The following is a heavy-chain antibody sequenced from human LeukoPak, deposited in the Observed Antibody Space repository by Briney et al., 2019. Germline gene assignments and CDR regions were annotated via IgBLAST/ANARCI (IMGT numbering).Heavy chain of an antibody. D-gene: IGHD5-18*01. CDR1: GGSISSGSYY. CDR2: IYTSGST. CDR3: ARGAGGYSYGLIDY. Sequence: SETLSLTCTVSGGSISSGSYYWSWIRQPAGTGLEWSGRIYTSGSTNYNPSLKSRVTISVDTSKNQFSLKLSSVTAADTAVYYCARGAGGYSYGLIDYWGQGTLVTVSS. V-gene: IGHV4-61*02. J-gene: IGHJ4*02.